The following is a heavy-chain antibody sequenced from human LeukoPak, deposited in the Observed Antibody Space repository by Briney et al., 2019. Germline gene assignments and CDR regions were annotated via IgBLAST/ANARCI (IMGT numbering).Heavy chain of an antibody. J-gene: IGHJ4*02. CDR3: ARDRQDSSGYYRG. Sequence: SVKVSCKASGGTFSSYTISWVRQAPGQGLEWMGRIIPILGIANYAQKFQGRVTITADKSTSTAYMDLSSLRSEDTAVYYCARDRQDSSGYYRGWGQGTLVTVSS. V-gene: IGHV1-69*04. CDR2: IIPILGIA. D-gene: IGHD3-22*01. CDR1: GGTFSSYT.